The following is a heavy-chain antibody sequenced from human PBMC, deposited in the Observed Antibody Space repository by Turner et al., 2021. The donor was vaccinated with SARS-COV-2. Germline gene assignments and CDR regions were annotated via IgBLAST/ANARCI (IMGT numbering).Heavy chain of an antibody. CDR2: IKQDGSEK. CDR1: GFTFSSYW. CDR3: GRDGGSYYVFDI. D-gene: IGHD1-26*01. Sequence: EVQLVESGGGLVQPGGSLRLSCAASGFTFSSYWMSWVRQGPGKGLEWVANIKQDGSEKYYVDAVKGRFTISRDNAKNSLYLQMNSRRAEDTAVYYCGRDGGSYYVFDIWGQGTRVTVSS. J-gene: IGHJ3*02. V-gene: IGHV3-7*01.